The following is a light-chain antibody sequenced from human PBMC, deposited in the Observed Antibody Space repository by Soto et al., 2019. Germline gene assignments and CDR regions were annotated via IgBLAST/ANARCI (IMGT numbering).Light chain of an antibody. J-gene: IGLJ1*01. V-gene: IGLV2-23*02. Sequence: QSVLTQPASVPGSPGQSITISCTGTSSDVGSYNLVSWYQQHPGKAPKLMIYEVSKRPSGVSNRFSGSKSGNTASLTISGLQAEDEADYYCCSYAGSSTFYVFGTGTKLTVL. CDR2: EVS. CDR1: SSDVGSYNL. CDR3: CSYAGSSTFYV.